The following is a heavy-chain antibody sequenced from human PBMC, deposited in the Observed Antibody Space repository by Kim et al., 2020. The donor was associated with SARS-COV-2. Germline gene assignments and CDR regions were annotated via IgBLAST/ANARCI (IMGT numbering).Heavy chain of an antibody. CDR1: GFTFSSYG. CDR2: ISYDGSNK. D-gene: IGHD3-10*01. Sequence: GGSLRLSCAASGFTFSSYGMHWVRQAPGKGLEWVAVISYDGSNKYYADSVKGRFTISRDNSKNTLYLQMNSLRAEDTAVYYCAKGGSYYGSGSPNYWGQG. CDR3: AKGGSYYGSGSPNY. J-gene: IGHJ4*02. V-gene: IGHV3-30*18.